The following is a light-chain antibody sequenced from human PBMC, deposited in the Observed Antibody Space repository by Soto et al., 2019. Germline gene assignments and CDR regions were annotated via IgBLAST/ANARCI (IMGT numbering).Light chain of an antibody. Sequence: DIQMTQSPSTLSASVGDSVTITCRASQSISSWLAWYQQKPGKAPKLLIYKASSSESGVPSRFSGSGSGTEFTLTISSLQPDDFATYYCQQYNNYSWTFGQGTKVEMK. CDR1: QSISSW. CDR2: KAS. CDR3: QQYNNYSWT. V-gene: IGKV1-5*03. J-gene: IGKJ1*01.